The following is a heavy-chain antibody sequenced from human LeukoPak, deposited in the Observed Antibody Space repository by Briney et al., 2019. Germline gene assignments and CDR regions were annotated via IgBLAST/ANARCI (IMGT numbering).Heavy chain of an antibody. CDR1: GGSISNYY. V-gene: IGHV4-59*01. CDR3: ARGIRAAAGPWYFDY. Sequence: SETLSLTCTVSGGSISNYYWNWIRQPPGKGLEWIGYIYYSGSTNYNPSLKSRVTISVDTSKNQFSLKLSSVTAADTAVYYCARGIRAAAGPWYFDYWGQGTLVTVSS. J-gene: IGHJ4*02. CDR2: IYYSGST. D-gene: IGHD6-13*01.